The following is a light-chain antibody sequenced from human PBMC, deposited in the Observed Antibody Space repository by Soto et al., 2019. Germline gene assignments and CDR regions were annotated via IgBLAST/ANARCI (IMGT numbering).Light chain of an antibody. Sequence: QLVLAQSSSASASLGSSVKLTRTLSSGHSTYIIAWHQQQPGKAPRYLMNLEGSGSYNKGSGVPDRFSGSSSGADRYLTISNLQFEDEADYYCETWDTNTRVFGTGTKVTVL. CDR3: ETWDTNTRV. CDR2: LEGSGSY. J-gene: IGLJ1*01. CDR1: SGHSTYI. V-gene: IGLV4-60*02.